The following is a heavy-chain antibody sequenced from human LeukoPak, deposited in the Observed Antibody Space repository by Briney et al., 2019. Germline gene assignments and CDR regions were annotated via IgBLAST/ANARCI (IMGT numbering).Heavy chain of an antibody. Sequence: SETLSLTCAGSGVSIISVGYSGSCIRQPPGTGLECIVYIYHSGSTYYNPSLKSRVTISVDRSKNQFSMKLRSVTAADTGVYYCASGDSVNWFDRWGQGTMVSVSS. CDR3: ASGDSVNWFDR. D-gene: IGHD7-27*01. V-gene: IGHV4-30-2*01. CDR1: GVSIISVGYS. CDR2: IYHSGST. J-gene: IGHJ5*02.